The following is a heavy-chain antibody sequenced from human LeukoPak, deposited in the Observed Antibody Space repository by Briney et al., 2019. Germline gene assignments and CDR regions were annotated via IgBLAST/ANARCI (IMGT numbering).Heavy chain of an antibody. Sequence: SETLSLTCAVYGGSFSGYYWSWIRQPPGKGLEWIGEINHSGSTNYNPSLKSRVTISVDTSKNQFSLKLSSVTAADTAEYYCARGLHIVVVVAATHPFDYWGQGTLVTVSS. J-gene: IGHJ4*02. D-gene: IGHD2-15*01. CDR3: ARGLHIVVVVAATHPFDY. CDR2: INHSGST. V-gene: IGHV4-34*01. CDR1: GGSFSGYY.